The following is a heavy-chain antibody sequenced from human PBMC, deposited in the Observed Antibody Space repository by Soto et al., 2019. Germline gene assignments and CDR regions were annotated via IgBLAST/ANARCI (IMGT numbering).Heavy chain of an antibody. J-gene: IGHJ4*02. D-gene: IGHD5-12*01. CDR2: IYYSGST. CDR1: GGSLSSYY. CDR3: AGRGYSGYDPFDY. V-gene: IGHV4-59*01. Sequence: SETLSLTCTVSGGSLSSYYWSWIRQPPGKGLEWIGYIYYSGSTNYNPSLKSRVTISVDTSKNQFSLKLSSVTAADTAVYYCAGRGYSGYDPFDYWGQGTLVTVSS.